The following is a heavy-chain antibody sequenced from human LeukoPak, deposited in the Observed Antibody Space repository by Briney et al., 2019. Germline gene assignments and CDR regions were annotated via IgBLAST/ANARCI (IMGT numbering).Heavy chain of an antibody. CDR3: AIRVTLNAFDI. Sequence: ASVKVSFKASGYTFTGYYMHWVRQAPGQGVEWMGWINPNTRGTIYAPKFLASFTITIHTSISTAYMEVSRLRSDDTAVYYCAIRVTLNAFDIWGQGTMVTVSS. CDR2: INPNTRGT. CDR1: GYTFTGYY. J-gene: IGHJ3*02. V-gene: IGHV1-2*02. D-gene: IGHD3-22*01.